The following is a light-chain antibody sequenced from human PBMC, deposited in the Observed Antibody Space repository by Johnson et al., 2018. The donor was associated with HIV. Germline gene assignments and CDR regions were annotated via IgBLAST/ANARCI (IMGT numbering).Light chain of an antibody. J-gene: IGLJ1*01. CDR1: SSNIGNNY. V-gene: IGLV1-51*01. CDR2: DNN. CDR3: GTWDSSLSAYV. Sequence: QSVLTQPPSVSAAPGQKVTISCSGSSSNIGNNYVSWYQHLPGTAPKLLIYDNNKRPSGIPDRFSGSKSGTSATLGITGLQTEDEAEYYCGTWDSSLSAYVFGTGTEVTVL.